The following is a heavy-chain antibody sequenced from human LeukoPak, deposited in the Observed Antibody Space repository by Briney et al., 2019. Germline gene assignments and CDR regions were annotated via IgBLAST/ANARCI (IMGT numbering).Heavy chain of an antibody. CDR3: AKDPPSEMATTYFDY. CDR2: ISGSGGST. V-gene: IGHV3-23*01. CDR1: GFTFSSYA. D-gene: IGHD5-24*01. Sequence: GGSLRLSCAASGFTFSSYAMSWVRQAPGKGLEWVSGISGSGGSTYYADSVKGRFTISRDNSKNTLYLQMNSLRAEDTAVYYCAKDPPSEMATTYFDYWGQGTLVTVSS. J-gene: IGHJ4*02.